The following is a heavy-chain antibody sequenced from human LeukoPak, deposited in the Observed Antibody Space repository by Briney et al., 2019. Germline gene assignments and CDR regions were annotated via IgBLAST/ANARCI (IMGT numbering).Heavy chain of an antibody. J-gene: IGHJ6*03. D-gene: IGHD3-10*01. CDR3: AKSQFGSGSYYNVYYYYMDV. V-gene: IGHV4-59*01. CDR2: IHYSGST. Sequence: PSETLSLTCTVSGGSISSFYWSWIRQPPGKGLEWIGYIHYSGSTNYNPSLKSRVTIAVDTSKNQLSLKLSSVTAADTAVYYCAKSQFGSGSYYNVYYYYMDVWGKGTTVTISS. CDR1: GGSISSFY.